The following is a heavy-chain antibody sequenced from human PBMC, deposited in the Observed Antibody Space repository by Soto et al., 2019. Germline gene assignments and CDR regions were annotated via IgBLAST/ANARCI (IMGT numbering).Heavy chain of an antibody. D-gene: IGHD1-26*01. CDR1: GFTFSTYA. CDR2: ISDDEINK. CDR3: AKVRERQNDAFDI. Sequence: QVQLVESGGGVVQPGRSLRLSCAASGFTFSTYAMHWVRQAPGKGLEWVAIISDDEINKYYADSVRGRFTISRDNSKNTVYLQMNSLRAEDTAVYYCAKVRERQNDAFDIWGQGTMVTVSS. J-gene: IGHJ3*02. V-gene: IGHV3-30-3*01.